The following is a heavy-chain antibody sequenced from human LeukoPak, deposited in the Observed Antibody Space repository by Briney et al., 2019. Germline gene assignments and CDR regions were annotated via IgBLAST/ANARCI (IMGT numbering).Heavy chain of an antibody. Sequence: ASVKVSCKASGYTFTSYAMHWVRQAPGQRLEWMGWINVGNGNTKYSQKFQGRVTITRDTSASTAYMELSSLRSEDTAVYYCARSDSSGYLLYYYYGMDVWGQGTTVTVSS. CDR3: ARSDSSGYLLYYYYGMDV. V-gene: IGHV1-3*01. D-gene: IGHD3-22*01. J-gene: IGHJ6*02. CDR2: INVGNGNT. CDR1: GYTFTSYA.